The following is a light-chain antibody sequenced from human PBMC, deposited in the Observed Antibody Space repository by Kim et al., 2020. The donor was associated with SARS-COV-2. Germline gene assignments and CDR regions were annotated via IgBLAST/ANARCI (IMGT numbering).Light chain of an antibody. CDR1: QSISSW. CDR3: QQYNSYSGT. V-gene: IGKV1-5*03. J-gene: IGKJ1*01. Sequence: ASVGDRVTITCRASQSISSWLAWYQQKPGKAPKLLIYNASSLESGVPSRFSGSGSGTEFTLTISSLQPDDFATYYCQQYNSYSGTFGQGTKVEIK. CDR2: NAS.